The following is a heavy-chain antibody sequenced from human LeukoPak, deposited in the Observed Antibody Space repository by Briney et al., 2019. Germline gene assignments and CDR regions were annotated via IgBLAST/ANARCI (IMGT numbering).Heavy chain of an antibody. CDR2: ISSSGATI. V-gene: IGHV3-48*03. D-gene: IGHD6-19*01. Sequence: PGGSLRLSCAASGFTFSTYEMNWVRQAPGKGLEWVSYISSSGATILYADSVKGRFTISRDNAKNTLYLHMNSLRAEDTAVYYCARATRIYSSGWYYSFDYWGQGTLVTVSS. CDR1: GFTFSTYE. J-gene: IGHJ4*02. CDR3: ARATRIYSSGWYYSFDY.